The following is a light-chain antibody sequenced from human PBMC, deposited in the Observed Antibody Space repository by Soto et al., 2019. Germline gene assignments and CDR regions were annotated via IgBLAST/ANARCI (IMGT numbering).Light chain of an antibody. CDR2: EVS. CDR1: STDFGGQNY. V-gene: IGLV2-14*01. J-gene: IGLJ1*01. CDR3: SSYTDVVTLEV. Sequence: QSVRTVPASVVGTLGQSITRSCTGTSTDFGGQNYVCWYQQHPGGAPKLILYEVSNRPSGVSNRFSGSKSGNTASLTISGLQAEDVADYYCSSYTDVVTLEVFGPGTKVTVL.